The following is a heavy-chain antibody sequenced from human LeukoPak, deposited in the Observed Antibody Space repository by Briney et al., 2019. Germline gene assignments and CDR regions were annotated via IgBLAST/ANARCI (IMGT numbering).Heavy chain of an antibody. CDR2: INTNTGNP. Sequence: ASVKVSCKASGYTFTSYAMNWVRQAPGQGLEWMGWINTNTGNPTYAQGFTGRFVFSLDTSVSTAYLQISSLKAEDTAVYYCARVNNAWYYPWDGYFDYWGQGTLVTVSS. V-gene: IGHV7-4-1*02. CDR1: GYTFTSYA. CDR3: ARVNNAWYYPWDGYFDY. J-gene: IGHJ4*02. D-gene: IGHD2/OR15-2a*01.